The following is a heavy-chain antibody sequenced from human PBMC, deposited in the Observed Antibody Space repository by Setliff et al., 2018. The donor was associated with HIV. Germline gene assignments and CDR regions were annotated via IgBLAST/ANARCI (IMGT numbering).Heavy chain of an antibody. J-gene: IGHJ5*02. V-gene: IGHV3-9*01. D-gene: IGHD6-13*01. Sequence: LRLPCVAPGFTFSEYALHWVRQGPGKGLGWVSSFGWHGVSIAYADSVKGRFTISRDNAKNSLYLQMNSLRAEDTAVYYCAREGSTSWYKGGNWFDPWGQGTLVTVSS. CDR3: AREGSTSWYKGGNWFDP. CDR2: FGWHGVSI. CDR1: GFTFSEYA.